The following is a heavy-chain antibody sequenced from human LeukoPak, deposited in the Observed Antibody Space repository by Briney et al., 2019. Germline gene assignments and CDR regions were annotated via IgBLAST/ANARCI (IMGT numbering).Heavy chain of an antibody. Sequence: SETLSLTCTVSGGSISSGSYYWSWIRQPAGKGLEWIGRVYTSGSTNYNPSLKSRVTISVDTSKNQFSLKLSSVTAADTAVYYCARVRFLGYCSSTSCYRYFDYWGQGTLVTVSS. D-gene: IGHD2-2*01. CDR2: VYTSGST. V-gene: IGHV4-61*02. CDR3: ARVRFLGYCSSTSCYRYFDY. CDR1: GGSISSGSYY. J-gene: IGHJ4*02.